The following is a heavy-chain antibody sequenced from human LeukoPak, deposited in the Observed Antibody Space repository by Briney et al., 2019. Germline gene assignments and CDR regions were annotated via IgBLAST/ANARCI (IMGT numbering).Heavy chain of an antibody. Sequence: GGSLRLSCAASGFTFSDYYMSWIRQAPGKGLEWVSYISSSGSTIYYADSVKGRFTISRDNAKNSLYLQMNSLRAEDTAVYYCARDSNYDFWSGPQYGKPHNCFDPWGQGTLVTVSS. D-gene: IGHD3-3*01. J-gene: IGHJ5*02. V-gene: IGHV3-11*04. CDR2: ISSSGSTI. CDR3: ARDSNYDFWSGPQYGKPHNCFDP. CDR1: GFTFSDYY.